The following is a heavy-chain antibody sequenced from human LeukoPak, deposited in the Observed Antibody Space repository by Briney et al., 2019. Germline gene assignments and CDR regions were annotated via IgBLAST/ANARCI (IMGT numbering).Heavy chain of an antibody. CDR3: AKGPGLNYYYMDV. D-gene: IGHD3/OR15-3a*01. J-gene: IGHJ6*03. Sequence: GGSLRLSCAASGFTFSSYAMSWVRQAPGKGLEWVSAISGSGGSTYYADSVKGRFTISRDNSKNTLYLQMNSLRAGDTAVYYCAKGPGLNYYYMDVWGKGTTVTVSS. CDR1: GFTFSSYA. V-gene: IGHV3-23*01. CDR2: ISGSGGST.